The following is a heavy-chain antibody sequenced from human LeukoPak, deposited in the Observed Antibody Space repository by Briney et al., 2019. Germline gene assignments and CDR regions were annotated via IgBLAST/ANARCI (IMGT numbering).Heavy chain of an antibody. Sequence: GGSLRLSCATSGFPFTVYWRSWVRQAPGKGLEWVANISPDGRTTYYMDSVKGRFTISRAKAKNSMFLQMDSLRVEDTAVYYCARIGYSSSSFDFWGQGTPGTVSS. CDR2: ISPDGRTT. D-gene: IGHD6-6*01. V-gene: IGHV3-7*01. J-gene: IGHJ4*02. CDR1: GFPFTVYW. CDR3: ARIGYSSSSFDF.